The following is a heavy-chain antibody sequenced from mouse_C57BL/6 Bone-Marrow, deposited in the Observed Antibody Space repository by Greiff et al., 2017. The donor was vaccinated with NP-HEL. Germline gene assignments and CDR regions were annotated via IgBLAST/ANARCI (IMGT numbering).Heavy chain of an antibody. CDR3: ANYYGSSYGY. CDR1: GYTFTSYG. J-gene: IGHJ2*01. CDR2: IYPRSGNT. V-gene: IGHV1-81*01. Sequence: QVQLKESGAELARPGASVKLSCKASGYTFTSYGIRWVKQRPGQGLEWIGEIYPRSGNTYYNEKFKGKATLTADKSSSTAYMELRSLTSEDSAVYFCANYYGSSYGYWGQGTTLTVSS. D-gene: IGHD1-1*01.